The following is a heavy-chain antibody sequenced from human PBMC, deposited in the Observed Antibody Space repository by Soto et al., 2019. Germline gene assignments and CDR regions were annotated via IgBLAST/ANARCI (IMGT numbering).Heavy chain of an antibody. D-gene: IGHD3-22*01. V-gene: IGHV3-66*01. CDR3: ARDPYYYDSSGYAPSDAFDI. CDR1: GFTVSSNY. J-gene: IGHJ3*02. Sequence: PGGSLRLSCAASGFTVSSNYMSWVRQAPGKGLEWVSVIYSGGSTYYADSVKGRFTISRDNSKNTLYLQMNSLRAEDTAVYYCARDPYYYDSSGYAPSDAFDIWGQGTMVTVSS. CDR2: IYSGGST.